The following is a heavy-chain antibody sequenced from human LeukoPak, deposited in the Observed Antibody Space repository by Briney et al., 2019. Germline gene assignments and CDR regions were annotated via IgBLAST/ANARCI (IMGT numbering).Heavy chain of an antibody. V-gene: IGHV4-59*13. Sequence: SETLSLTCTVSGDSIGGYYWSWIRQPPGKGLEWIAFIHSSGTTNYNPSLKSRVSISVDTSNNQFSLNVNSVAAADTAVYYCARGGASSEWFDPWGQGTLVTVSS. CDR3: ARGGASSEWFDP. J-gene: IGHJ5*02. CDR2: IHSSGTT. CDR1: GDSIGGYY. D-gene: IGHD6-25*01.